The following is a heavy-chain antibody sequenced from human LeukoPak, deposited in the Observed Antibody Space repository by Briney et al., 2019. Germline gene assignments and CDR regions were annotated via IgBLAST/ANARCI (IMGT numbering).Heavy chain of an antibody. Sequence: SETLSLTCTVSGGSISSYYWSWIRQPAGKGLEWIGRIYTSGSTNYNPPLQRRATMSVDTSKNQFSLKLSSVTAADTAVYYCASHRNHGGGIYYYYMDVWGKGTTVTVSS. CDR1: GGSISSYY. D-gene: IGHD2-15*01. CDR2: IYTSGST. V-gene: IGHV4-4*07. J-gene: IGHJ6*03. CDR3: ASHRNHGGGIYYYYMDV.